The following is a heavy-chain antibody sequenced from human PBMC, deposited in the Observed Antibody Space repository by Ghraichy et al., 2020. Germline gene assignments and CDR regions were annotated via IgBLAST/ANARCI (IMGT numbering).Heavy chain of an antibody. CDR2: IKADGSST. V-gene: IGHV3-74*01. Sequence: LSLTCAASGFTLSNYWMFWVRQGPGKGLVWVLGIKADGSSTNYADSARGRFTVSRDNAKNTLYLQMNSLRADDTAVYYCARGKDGGHDYWGQGTLVTVSS. CDR3: ARGKDGGHDY. CDR1: GFTLSNYW. D-gene: IGHD4-23*01. J-gene: IGHJ4*02.